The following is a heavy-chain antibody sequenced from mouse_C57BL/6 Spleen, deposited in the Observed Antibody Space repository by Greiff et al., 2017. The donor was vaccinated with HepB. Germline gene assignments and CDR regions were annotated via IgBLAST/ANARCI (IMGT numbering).Heavy chain of an antibody. CDR2: IWGGGST. D-gene: IGHD1-1*01. CDR1: GFSLTSYG. V-gene: IGHV2-9*01. CDR3: AKHFYGGFAY. J-gene: IGHJ3*01. Sequence: VKLMESGPGLVAPSQSLSITCTVSGFSLTSYGVDWVRQPPGKGLEWLGAIWGGGSTNNNSAPMSRLSISKDNPKSQFFFKMNSLQTDDTAMYYCAKHFYGGFAYWGQGTLVTVSA.